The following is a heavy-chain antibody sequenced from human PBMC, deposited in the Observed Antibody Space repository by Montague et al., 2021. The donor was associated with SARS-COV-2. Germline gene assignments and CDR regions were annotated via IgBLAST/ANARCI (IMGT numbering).Heavy chain of an antibody. J-gene: IGHJ4*02. CDR3: ARGQQLDFDY. V-gene: IGHV4-4*07. Sequence: SETLSLTCTVSGDSISSTYYWSWIRQPAGKGLEWIGRICISGSTNYNPSLKSRVTMSIDTSKNQFSLKLNSLTAADTAVYYCARGQQLDFDYWAREPWSPSPQ. CDR1: GDSISSTYY. CDR2: ICISGST. D-gene: IGHD6-13*01.